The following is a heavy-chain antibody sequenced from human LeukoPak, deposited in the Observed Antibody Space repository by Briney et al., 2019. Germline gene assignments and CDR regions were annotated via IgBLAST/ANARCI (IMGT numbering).Heavy chain of an antibody. Sequence: ASVKVSCKAFGYPFTAYYMYWVRQAPGQGPEWMGIINPSGGSTSYAQKFQGRVTMTRDMSTNTVYMELSSLRSEDTAVYYCARGAKYSSGWTQWGQGTLVTVSS. CDR2: INPSGGST. CDR3: ARGAKYSSGWTQ. J-gene: IGHJ4*02. CDR1: GYPFTAYY. D-gene: IGHD6-19*01. V-gene: IGHV1-46*01.